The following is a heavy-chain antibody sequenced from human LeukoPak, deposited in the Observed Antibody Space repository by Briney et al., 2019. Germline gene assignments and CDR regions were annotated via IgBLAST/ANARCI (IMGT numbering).Heavy chain of an antibody. D-gene: IGHD3-22*01. V-gene: IGHV1-69*01. J-gene: IGHJ4*02. CDR2: IIPIFGTA. CDR1: GGTFSSYA. Sequence: ASVKVSCKASGGTFSSYAISWVRQAPGQGLEWMGGIIPIFGTANYAQKFQGRVTITADESTSTASMELSSLRSEDTAVCYCARVSSYDSSGFDYWGQGTLVTVSS. CDR3: ARVSSYDSSGFDY.